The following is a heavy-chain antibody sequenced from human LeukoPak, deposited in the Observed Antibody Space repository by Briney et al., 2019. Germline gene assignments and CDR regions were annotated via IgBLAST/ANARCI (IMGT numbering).Heavy chain of an antibody. CDR2: INHSGST. Sequence: SETLSLTCAVYGGSFSGYYWSWIRQPPGKGLEWIGEINHSGSTNYNPSLKSRVTMSVDTSKNQFSLKLSSVTAADTAVYYCARGPYYDAFGIWGQGTMVTVSS. D-gene: IGHD3-10*01. V-gene: IGHV4-34*01. CDR3: ARGPYYDAFGI. CDR1: GGSFSGYY. J-gene: IGHJ3*02.